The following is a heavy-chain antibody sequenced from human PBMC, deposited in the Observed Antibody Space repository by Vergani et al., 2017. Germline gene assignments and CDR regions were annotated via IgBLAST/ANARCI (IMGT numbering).Heavy chain of an antibody. CDR2: ISYDGSNK. D-gene: IGHD2-15*01. CDR3: ARDHIVVVVAATTFGGMDV. V-gene: IGHV3-30*01. CDR1: GFTFSSYA. J-gene: IGHJ6*02. Sequence: QVQLVESGGGVVQPGRSLRLSCAASGFTFSSYAMHWVRQAPGKGLEWVAVISYDGSNKYYADSVKGRFTISRDNSKNTLYLQMNSLIAEDTAVYYCARDHIVVVVAATTFGGMDVWGQGTTVTVSS.